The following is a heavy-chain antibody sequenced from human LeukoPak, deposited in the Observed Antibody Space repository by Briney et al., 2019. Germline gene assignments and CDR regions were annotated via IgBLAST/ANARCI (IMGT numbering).Heavy chain of an antibody. Sequence: PGGSLRLSCAASGFTVSSNYMSWVRQAPGKGLEWVSVIYSGGSTYYADSVKGRFTISRDNSKNTLYLQMNSLRAEDTAVYYCARETNYYDSSGYHYYFDYWGQGTLVTVSS. J-gene: IGHJ4*02. CDR1: GFTVSSNY. D-gene: IGHD3-22*01. V-gene: IGHV3-53*01. CDR3: ARETNYYDSSGYHYYFDY. CDR2: IYSGGST.